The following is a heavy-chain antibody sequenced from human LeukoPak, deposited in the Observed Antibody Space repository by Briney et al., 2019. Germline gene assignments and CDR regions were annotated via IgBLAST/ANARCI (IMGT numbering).Heavy chain of an antibody. CDR3: ARHGSGYDLSFDY. CDR1: GGSISNYY. V-gene: IGHV4-59*08. J-gene: IGHJ4*02. D-gene: IGHD5-12*01. CDR2: IYYSGST. Sequence: PSETLSLTCTVSGGSISNYYWSWIRQPPGKGLEWIGYIYYSGSTNYNPSLKSRVTISVDTSKNQFSLKVRSVTAADTAVYFCARHGSGYDLSFDYWGQGTLVTVSS.